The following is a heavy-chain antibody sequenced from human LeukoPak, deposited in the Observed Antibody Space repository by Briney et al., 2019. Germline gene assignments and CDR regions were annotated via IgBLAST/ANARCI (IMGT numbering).Heavy chain of an antibody. CDR1: GFTFSSYA. CDR2: ISYDGSNK. J-gene: IGHJ4*02. D-gene: IGHD6-13*01. Sequence: GGSLRLSCAASGFTFSSYAMHWVRQAPGKGLEWVAVISYDGSNKYYADSVKGRFTISRDNSGNTLYLQMNSLRTEDTALYFCAKAAVYSSSWTPFDDWGQGTLVTVSS. V-gene: IGHV3-30-3*01. CDR3: AKAAVYSSSWTPFDD.